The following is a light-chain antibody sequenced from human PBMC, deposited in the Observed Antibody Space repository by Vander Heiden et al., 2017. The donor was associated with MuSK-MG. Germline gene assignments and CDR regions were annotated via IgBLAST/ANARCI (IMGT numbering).Light chain of an antibody. V-gene: IGLV1-47*01. CDR3: AAWEDSLSVV. Sequence: HSVLTQPPSASATPGQRVTISCSGSSSNIGSNYVYWYQQLPGTAPKLLIYRNNQRPSGVPDRFSGSKSGTSASLAISGRRSEDEADYYCAAWEDSLSVVFGGGTKLTVL. CDR2: RNN. CDR1: SSNIGSNY. J-gene: IGLJ2*01.